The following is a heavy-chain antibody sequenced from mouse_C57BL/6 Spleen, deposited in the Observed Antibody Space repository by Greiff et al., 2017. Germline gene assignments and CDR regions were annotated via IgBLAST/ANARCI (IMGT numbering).Heavy chain of an antibody. V-gene: IGHV1-59*01. D-gene: IGHD4-1*01. CDR2: IDPSDSYT. Sequence: QVQLQQPGAELVRPGTSVKLSCKASGYTFTSYWMHWVKQRPGQGLEWIGVIDPSDSYTNYTQKFKGKATLTVDTSSNTAYLQLSSLTSEDSAVYYCAINWDKAMDYWGQGTSVTVSS. J-gene: IGHJ4*01. CDR1: GYTFTSYW. CDR3: AINWDKAMDY.